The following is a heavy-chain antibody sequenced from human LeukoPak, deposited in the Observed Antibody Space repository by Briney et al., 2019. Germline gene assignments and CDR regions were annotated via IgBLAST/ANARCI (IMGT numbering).Heavy chain of an antibody. J-gene: IGHJ3*02. Sequence: GGSLRLSCAASGFTFSGSAVHWVRQASGKGLEWVGRIRSKANSYATAYAASVKGRFTISRDDSKNTAYLQMNSLKTEDTAVYYCTRRPGTTGTAFDIWGQGTMVTVSS. CDR1: GFTFSGSA. V-gene: IGHV3-73*01. CDR2: IRSKANSYAT. CDR3: TRRPGTTGTAFDI. D-gene: IGHD1-1*01.